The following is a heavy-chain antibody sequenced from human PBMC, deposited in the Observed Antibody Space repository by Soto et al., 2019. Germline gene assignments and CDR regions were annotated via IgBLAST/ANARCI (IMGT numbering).Heavy chain of an antibody. J-gene: IGHJ4*02. CDR2: ISGSGATT. Sequence: GGCLSLSFADAGFTFSSYAMSWIRQAPGKGLEWVSAISGSGATTYYADSVKGRFTISRDNSKTTLNLQMNSLRAEDTAVYYCASIRGFSTRWTPYWGQGTLVTVSS. D-gene: IGHD6-13*01. CDR1: GFTFSSYA. V-gene: IGHV3-23*01. CDR3: ASIRGFSTRWTPY.